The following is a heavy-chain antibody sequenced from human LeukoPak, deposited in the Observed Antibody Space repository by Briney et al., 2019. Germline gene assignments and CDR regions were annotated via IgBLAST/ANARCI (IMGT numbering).Heavy chain of an antibody. CDR3: ARDIVLMVYAKVDAFDI. J-gene: IGHJ3*02. D-gene: IGHD2-8*01. Sequence: GASVKVSCKASGYTFTSYAMNWVRQAPGQGLEWMGWINPNSGGTNYAQKFQGRVTMTRDTSISTAYMELSRLRSDDTAVYYCARDIVLMVYAKVDAFDIWGQGTMVTVSS. CDR2: INPNSGGT. V-gene: IGHV1-2*02. CDR1: GYTFTSYA.